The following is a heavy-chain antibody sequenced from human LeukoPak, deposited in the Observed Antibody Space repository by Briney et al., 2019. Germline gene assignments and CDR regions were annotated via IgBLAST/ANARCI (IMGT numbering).Heavy chain of an antibody. D-gene: IGHD3-10*01. V-gene: IGHV4-38-2*02. Sequence: SETLSLTCGVSGYSISSAYSWGWIRQPPGKGLEWIGSISHSGSTYYNPSPKSRVSMSVDTSKNQFSLRLTSLTAADTAVYYCAKEVRPTLDYYYYYMDVWGKGTTVTVSS. CDR1: GYSISSAYS. CDR2: ISHSGST. J-gene: IGHJ6*03. CDR3: AKEVRPTLDYYYYYMDV.